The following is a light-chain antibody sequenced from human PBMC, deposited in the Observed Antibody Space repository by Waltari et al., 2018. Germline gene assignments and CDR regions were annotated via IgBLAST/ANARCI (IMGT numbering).Light chain of an antibody. V-gene: IGLV1-47*01. J-gene: IGLJ3*02. Sequence: QSVLTQPPSVSGTPGQRVTIPCSVCCSNTGRTDVHWYQQFPGTAPPVRIPRPNQRPSGVPDRFSGSKSGTSASLAISGLRSEDEGDYYCAAWDDRLSGWVFGGGTKLTVL. CDR1: CSNTGRTD. CDR2: RPN. CDR3: AAWDDRLSGWV.